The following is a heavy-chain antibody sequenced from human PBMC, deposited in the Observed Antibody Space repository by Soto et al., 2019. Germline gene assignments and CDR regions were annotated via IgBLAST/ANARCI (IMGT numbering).Heavy chain of an antibody. V-gene: IGHV3-11*01. D-gene: IGHD3-3*01. CDR1: GFTFSDHY. Sequence: QVQLVESGGGLVKPGESLRLSCAASGFTFSDHYVTWIRQAPGKGLEWVSYISSSGSTIYYADSVKGRFTISRDNAENSLYLQMNSLRAEYTAVYYCERVGEMTYKDWGQGTLVTVSS. J-gene: IGHJ4*02. CDR2: ISSSGSTI. CDR3: ERVGEMTYKD.